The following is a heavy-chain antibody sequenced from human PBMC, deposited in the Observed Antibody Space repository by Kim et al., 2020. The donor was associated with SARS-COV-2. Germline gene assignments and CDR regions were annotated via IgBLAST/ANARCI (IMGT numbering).Heavy chain of an antibody. Sequence: GESLKISCKGSGYNFPSYWIGWVRQMPGKGLEWIGIIYPGDSDTRYSPSFQGQVTISADKSTTTAYLQWSSLKASDTAMYYCARSAGPYDYYFDYWGQGTLVTVSS. CDR1: GYNFPSYW. CDR2: IYPGDSDT. D-gene: IGHD3-16*01. V-gene: IGHV5-51*01. J-gene: IGHJ4*02. CDR3: ARSAGPYDYYFDY.